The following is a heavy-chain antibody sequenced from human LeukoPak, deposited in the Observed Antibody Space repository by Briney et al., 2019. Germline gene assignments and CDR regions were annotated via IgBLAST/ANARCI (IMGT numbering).Heavy chain of an antibody. Sequence: GRSLRLSCAASGFTFSSYGMHWVRQAPGKGLEWVAVIWYDGSNKYYADSVKGRFTISRDNSKNTLYLQMNSLRAEDTAVYYCAKDRPGYSYALDYSRQGTLVTVSS. D-gene: IGHD5-18*01. CDR3: AKDRPGYSYALDY. V-gene: IGHV3-33*06. J-gene: IGHJ4*02. CDR1: GFTFSSYG. CDR2: IWYDGSNK.